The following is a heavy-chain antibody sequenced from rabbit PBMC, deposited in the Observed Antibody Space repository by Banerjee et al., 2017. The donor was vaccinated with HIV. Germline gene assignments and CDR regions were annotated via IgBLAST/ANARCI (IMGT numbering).Heavy chain of an antibody. CDR1: GFSFSSSYW. J-gene: IGHJ6*01. CDR2: IDIGSGST. CDR3: ARGGNTAGDGAAL. D-gene: IGHD7-1*01. V-gene: IGHV1S45*01. Sequence: EESGGDLVKPEGSLTLTCTASGFSFSSSYWIWWVRQAPGKGLEWIAHIDIGSGSTYYASWAKGRLTISKTSSTTVTLQMTSLTAADTATYFCARGGNTAGDGAALWGQGTLVTVS.